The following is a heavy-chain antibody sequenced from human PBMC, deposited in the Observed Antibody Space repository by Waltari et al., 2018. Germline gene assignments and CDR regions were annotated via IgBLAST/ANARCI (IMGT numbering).Heavy chain of an antibody. D-gene: IGHD3-22*01. Sequence: QVQLQQWGAGLLKPSETLSLTCAVYGGSFSGYYLCWIRQPPGKGLEWIGEINHSGSTNYNPSLKSRVTISVDTSKNQFSLKLSSVTAADTAVYYCARGRNYYDSSGYRGHYFDYWGQGTLVTVSS. J-gene: IGHJ4*02. CDR3: ARGRNYYDSSGYRGHYFDY. CDR1: GGSFSGYY. CDR2: INHSGST. V-gene: IGHV4-34*01.